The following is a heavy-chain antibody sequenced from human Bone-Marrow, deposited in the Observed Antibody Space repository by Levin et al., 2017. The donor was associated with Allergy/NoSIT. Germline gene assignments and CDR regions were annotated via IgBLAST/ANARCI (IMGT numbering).Heavy chain of an antibody. CDR1: GFTFSDYY. Sequence: GESLKISCAASGFTFSDYYMSWIRQAPGKGLEWVSYISSSGSTIYYADSVKGRFTFSRDNAKNSLYLQMNSLRAEDTAVYYCARDPEGSSVKGAFDIWGQGTMVTVSS. V-gene: IGHV3-11*01. CDR3: ARDPEGSSVKGAFDI. CDR2: ISSSGSTI. D-gene: IGHD2-2*01. J-gene: IGHJ3*02.